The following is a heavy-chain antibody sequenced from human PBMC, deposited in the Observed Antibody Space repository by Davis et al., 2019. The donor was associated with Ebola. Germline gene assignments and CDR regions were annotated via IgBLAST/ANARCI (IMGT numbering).Heavy chain of an antibody. D-gene: IGHD6-6*01. CDR2: IKSKSAGGTT. J-gene: IGHJ4*02. V-gene: IGHV3-15*01. CDR1: AFTLGDAW. Sequence: GGSLRLSCTASAFTLGDAWMGWVRQAPGKGLEWVGRIKSKSAGGTTDHAPPVRGRFTISRDESRNTLYLQMTSLRTEDTAVYFCTTDRGIAVRPLFDCWGQGSLVTVSS. CDR3: TTDRGIAVRPLFDC.